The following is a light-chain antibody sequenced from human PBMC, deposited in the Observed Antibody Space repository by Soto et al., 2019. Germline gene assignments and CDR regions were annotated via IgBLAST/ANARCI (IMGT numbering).Light chain of an antibody. CDR3: TSYTGSNTYV. Sequence: QSALTQPASVSGSPGQSITISCTGTSSDVGLYNYVSWFQQLSGKAPKLLIYDVSLRPSGVSNRFSGSKSGYSASLTISGLQAEDEADYYCTSYTGSNTYVFGTGTKLTVL. J-gene: IGLJ1*01. V-gene: IGLV2-14*01. CDR1: SSDVGLYNY. CDR2: DVS.